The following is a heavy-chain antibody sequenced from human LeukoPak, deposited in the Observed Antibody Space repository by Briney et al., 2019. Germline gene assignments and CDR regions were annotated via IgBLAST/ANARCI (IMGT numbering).Heavy chain of an antibody. V-gene: IGHV1-8*01. CDR2: MNPNSGKT. CDR3: ARVYRVLRGNRGILGY. D-gene: IGHD4-23*01. CDR1: GYTFTSYD. Sequence: ASVKVSCKASGYTFTSYDINWGRQATGQGLEWMGWMNPNSGKTGYAQKFQGRVTMTRNTSISTAYMELSSLRSEDTAVYYCARVYRVLRGNRGILGYWGKGTLVTVSS. J-gene: IGHJ4*02.